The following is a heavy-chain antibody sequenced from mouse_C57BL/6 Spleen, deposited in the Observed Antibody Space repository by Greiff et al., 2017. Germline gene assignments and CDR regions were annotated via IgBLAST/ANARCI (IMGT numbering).Heavy chain of an antibody. CDR2: IYPGSGST. CDR1: GYTFTSYW. Sequence: QVQLKQPGAELVKPGASVKMSCKASGYTFTSYWITWVKQRPGQGLEWIGDIYPGSGSTNYNEKFKSKATLTVDTSSSTAYMQLSSLTSEDSAVYYCAREVEMVGAMDYWGQGTSVTVSS. V-gene: IGHV1-55*01. CDR3: AREVEMVGAMDY. J-gene: IGHJ4*01. D-gene: IGHD1-1*02.